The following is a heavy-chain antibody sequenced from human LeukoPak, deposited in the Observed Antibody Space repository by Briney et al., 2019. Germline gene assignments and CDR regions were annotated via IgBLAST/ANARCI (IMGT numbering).Heavy chain of an antibody. CDR3: AKDIRGSSWYFLGGVGYYYYGMDV. J-gene: IGHJ6*02. Sequence: GGSLRLSCAASGFTFDDYAMHWVRQAPGKGLEWVSGISWNSGSIGYADSVKGRFTISRDNAKNSLYLQMNSLRAEDTALYYCAKDIRGSSWYFLGGVGYYYYGMDVWGQGTTVTVSS. V-gene: IGHV3-9*01. CDR1: GFTFDDYA. CDR2: ISWNSGSI. D-gene: IGHD6-13*01.